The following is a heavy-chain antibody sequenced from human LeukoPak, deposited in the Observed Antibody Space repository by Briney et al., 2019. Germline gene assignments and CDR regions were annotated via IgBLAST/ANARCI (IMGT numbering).Heavy chain of an antibody. Sequence: ASVKVSCKASGYTFTGYYMHWVRQAPGQGLEWMGWINPNSGGTNYAQKFQGRVTMTRDTSISTAYMELSRLRSDDTAVYYCARARLTTVTLSYWGQGTLVTVSS. CDR3: ARARLTTVTLSY. J-gene: IGHJ4*02. D-gene: IGHD4-17*01. CDR2: INPNSGGT. CDR1: GYTFTGYY. V-gene: IGHV1-2*02.